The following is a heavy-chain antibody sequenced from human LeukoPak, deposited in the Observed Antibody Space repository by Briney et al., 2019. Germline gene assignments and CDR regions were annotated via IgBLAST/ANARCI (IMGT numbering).Heavy chain of an antibody. CDR1: GFTFSSYG. Sequence: GGSLRLSCAASGFTFSSYGMHWVRQAPGKGLEWVAVIWYDGSNKYYADSVKGRFTISRDNPKNTLYLQMNSLRAEDTAVYYCARDSRDTAMVGPDYWGQGTLVTVSS. CDR3: ARDSRDTAMVGPDY. J-gene: IGHJ4*02. CDR2: IWYDGSNK. V-gene: IGHV3-33*01. D-gene: IGHD5-18*01.